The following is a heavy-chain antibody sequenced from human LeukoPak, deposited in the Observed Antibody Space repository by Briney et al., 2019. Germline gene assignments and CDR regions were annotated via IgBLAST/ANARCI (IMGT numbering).Heavy chain of an antibody. CDR2: INHSGST. J-gene: IGHJ4*02. CDR1: GGSFSGYY. Sequence: PSETLSLTCAVYGGSFSGYYWSWIRQPPGKGLEWIGEINHSGSTNYNPSLKSRVTISVDTSKNQFSLKLRSVTAADTAVYYCARGPIRDFWSGYYSPYYFDYWGQGTLVTVSS. CDR3: ARGPIRDFWSGYYSPYYFDY. V-gene: IGHV4-34*01. D-gene: IGHD3-3*01.